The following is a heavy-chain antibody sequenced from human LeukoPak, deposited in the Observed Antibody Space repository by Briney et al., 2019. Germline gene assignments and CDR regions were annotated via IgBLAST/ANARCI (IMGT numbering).Heavy chain of an antibody. V-gene: IGHV1-46*01. CDR1: GYTFTSYY. CDR3: AIVPAAETDY. Sequence: ASVKVSCKASGYTFTSYYMHWVRQAPGQGLEWMGIINPSGGSTSCAQKFQGRVTMTRDTSTSTVYMELSSLRSEDTAVYYCAIVPAAETDYWGQGTLVTVSS. J-gene: IGHJ4*02. D-gene: IGHD2-2*01. CDR2: INPSGGST.